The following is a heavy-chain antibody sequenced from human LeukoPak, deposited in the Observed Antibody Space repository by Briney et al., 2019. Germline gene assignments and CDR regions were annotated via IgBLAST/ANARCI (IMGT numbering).Heavy chain of an antibody. CDR2: ISGSGGST. D-gene: IGHD5-12*01. CDR3: AKDWDIVATITGDAFDI. CDR1: GFTFSSYA. Sequence: GGSLRLSCAASGFTFSSYAMSWVRQAPGKGLGWVSAISGSGGSTYYADSVKGRFTISRDNSKNTLYLQMNSLRAEDTAVYYCAKDWDIVATITGDAFDIWGQGTMVTVSS. V-gene: IGHV3-23*01. J-gene: IGHJ3*02.